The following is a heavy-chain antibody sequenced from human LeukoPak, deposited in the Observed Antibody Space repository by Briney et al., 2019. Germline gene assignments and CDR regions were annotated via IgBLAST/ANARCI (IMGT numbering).Heavy chain of an antibody. CDR3: ARVGSGSYYDFDY. CDR2: INPSGGST. D-gene: IGHD3-10*01. J-gene: IGHJ4*02. Sequence: ASVKVSCKASGYTFTSYYMHWVRQAPGQGLEWMGIINPSGGSTSYAQKFQGRVTMTRDTSISTAYMELSRLRSDDTAVYYCARVGSGSYYDFDYWGQGTLVTVSS. V-gene: IGHV1-46*01. CDR1: GYTFTSYY.